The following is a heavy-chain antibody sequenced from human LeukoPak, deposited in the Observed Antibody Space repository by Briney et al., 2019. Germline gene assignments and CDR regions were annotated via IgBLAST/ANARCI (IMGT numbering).Heavy chain of an antibody. CDR1: GFTFSSYW. V-gene: IGHV3-7*01. Sequence: GSLGLSCAASGFTFSSYWMSWVRQAPGKGLEWVANIKQDGSEKYYVDSVKGRFTISRHNAKNSLYLQMNSLRAEDTAVYYCARTVPYNWNSKFRYFDYWGQGTLVTVSS. J-gene: IGHJ4*02. CDR3: ARTVPYNWNSKFRYFDY. CDR2: IKQDGSEK. D-gene: IGHD1-20*01.